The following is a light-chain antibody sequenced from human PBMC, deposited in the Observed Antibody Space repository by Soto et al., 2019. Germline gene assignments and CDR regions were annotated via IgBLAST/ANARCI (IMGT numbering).Light chain of an antibody. V-gene: IGKV1-39*01. CDR3: QQTYSDIS. CDR2: GAS. Sequence: DVRMTQSPSSLSASVGYTITITCRASRTINTYLNWFQQKPGEPPRLLIYGASTLHDGVPSRFSGSGSGADFTLTISGPQPEDFASYHCQQTYSDISFGGGTKVDIK. CDR1: RTINTY. J-gene: IGKJ4*01.